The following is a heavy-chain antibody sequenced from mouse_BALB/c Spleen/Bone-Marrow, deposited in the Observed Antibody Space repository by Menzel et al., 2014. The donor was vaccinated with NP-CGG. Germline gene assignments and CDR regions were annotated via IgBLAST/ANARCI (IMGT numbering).Heavy chain of an antibody. D-gene: IGHD2-4*01. CDR1: GFSLTSYG. Sequence: VQLQQSGPGLVQPSQSPSITCTVSGFSLTSYGVHWVRQSPGKGLEWLGVIWSGGSTDYNAAFISRLSISKDNSKSQVFFKMNSLQADDTAIYYCARSEGLREDYAMDYWGQGTSVTVSS. CDR2: IWSGGST. V-gene: IGHV2-4-1*01. CDR3: ARSEGLREDYAMDY. J-gene: IGHJ4*01.